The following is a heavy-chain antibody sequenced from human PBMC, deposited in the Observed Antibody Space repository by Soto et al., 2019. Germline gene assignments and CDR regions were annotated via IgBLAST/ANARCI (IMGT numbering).Heavy chain of an antibody. CDR3: ARYRIEAARYPYYFDY. Sequence: PRGPLRLSSPDSGITFRIYIMNWVLQAPGKGLEWVSSIPRRRSYISYAASVKGRLTISSDNAKNSLYLQMNSLRAEDTPVYYCARYRIEAARYPYYFDYWGQGAMVTASS. D-gene: IGHD6-13*01. CDR1: GITFRIYI. J-gene: IGHJ4*02. V-gene: IGHV3-21*01. CDR2: IPRRRSYI.